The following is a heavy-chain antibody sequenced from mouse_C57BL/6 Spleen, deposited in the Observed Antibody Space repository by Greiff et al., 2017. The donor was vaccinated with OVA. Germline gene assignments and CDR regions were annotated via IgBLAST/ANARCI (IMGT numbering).Heavy chain of an antibody. CDR2: IYPGSGST. D-gene: IGHD2-3*01. J-gene: IGHJ3*01. Sequence: PGQGLEWIGDIYPGSGSTNYNEKFKSKATLTVDTSSSTAYMQLSSLTSEDSAVYYCARTYDPAAAWFAYWGQGTLVTVSA. CDR3: ARTYDPAAAWFAY. V-gene: IGHV1-55*01.